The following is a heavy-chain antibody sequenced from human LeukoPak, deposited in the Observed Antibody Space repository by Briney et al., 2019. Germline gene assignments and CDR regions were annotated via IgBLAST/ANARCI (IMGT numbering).Heavy chain of an antibody. J-gene: IGHJ4*02. CDR3: AREGEITGTTGSFDY. CDR2: FIPIFGIA. V-gene: IGHV1-69*04. D-gene: IGHD1-7*01. Sequence: GASVKVLCKASGGTFRSYAIRWVRQAPGQGLGWMGRFIPIFGIANYAQKFQGRVTITADKSTSTGYMELSRLRSQDTTVYYCAREGEITGTTGSFDYWGQGTLVTVSS. CDR1: GGTFRSYA.